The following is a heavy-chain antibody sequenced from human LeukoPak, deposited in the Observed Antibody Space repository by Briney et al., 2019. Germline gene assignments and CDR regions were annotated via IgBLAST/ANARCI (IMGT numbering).Heavy chain of an antibody. CDR1: GFTFSSYG. J-gene: IGHJ3*02. Sequence: SLRLSCAASGFTFSSYGMHWVRQPPGKGLEWIGEIYHSGSTNYNPSLESRVTISVDKSKNQFSLKLSSVTAADTAVYYCARDKGYYGSGDNASDIWGQGTMVTVSS. D-gene: IGHD3-10*01. CDR2: IYHSGST. CDR3: ARDKGYYGSGDNASDI. V-gene: IGHV4-4*02.